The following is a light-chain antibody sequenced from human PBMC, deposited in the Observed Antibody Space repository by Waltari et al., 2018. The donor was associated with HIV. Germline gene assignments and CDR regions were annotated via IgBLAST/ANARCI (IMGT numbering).Light chain of an antibody. CDR1: SSNIGAGFD. V-gene: IGLV1-40*01. CDR2: GNS. J-gene: IGLJ2*01. CDR3: QSYDRSLSGYVV. Sequence: QSLLTQPPSVSGAPGQRVTISCTGSSSNIGAGFDVHWYQQLPGTVPILLIYGNSNRPSGVPRRFAGSKSCTSASLAITGLQAEDEADYYCQSYDRSLSGYVVFGGGTKLTVL.